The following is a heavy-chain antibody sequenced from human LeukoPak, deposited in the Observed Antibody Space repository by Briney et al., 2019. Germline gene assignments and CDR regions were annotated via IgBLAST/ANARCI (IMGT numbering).Heavy chain of an antibody. Sequence: GGSLRLSCAVSGFTFSNAWMSWVRQAPGKGLEWVGRIKSKTDGGTTDYAAPVKGRFTISRDDSKNTLYLQMNSLKTEDTAVYYCTTESVIFYYFDYWGQGTLVTVSS. CDR1: GFTFSNAW. CDR2: IKSKTDGGTT. J-gene: IGHJ4*02. D-gene: IGHD2-21*01. V-gene: IGHV3-15*01. CDR3: TTESVIFYYFDY.